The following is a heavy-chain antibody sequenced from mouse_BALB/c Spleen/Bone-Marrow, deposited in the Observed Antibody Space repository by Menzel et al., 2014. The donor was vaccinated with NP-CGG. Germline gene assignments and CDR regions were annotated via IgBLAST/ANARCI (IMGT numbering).Heavy chain of an antibody. Sequence: QVQLQQSGAELVRPGSSVKISCKASGYAFSSYWMNWVKQRPGQGLEWIGQIYPGDGDTNYNGKFRGKATLTADKSSSTAYMQLSSLTSEDSAVYFCARTGNLAWFAHWGQGTLVTVSA. CDR1: GYAFSSYW. D-gene: IGHD2-1*01. CDR3: ARTGNLAWFAH. V-gene: IGHV1-80*01. J-gene: IGHJ3*01. CDR2: IYPGDGDT.